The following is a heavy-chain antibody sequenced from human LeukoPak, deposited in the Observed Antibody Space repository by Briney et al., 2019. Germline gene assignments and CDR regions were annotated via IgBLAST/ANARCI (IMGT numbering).Heavy chain of an antibody. Sequence: PGGSLSPSFAASGCTLSSHAMSWVRQAPGKGVEWVSAISGSGGSTYHANSVNGRFTISRDNTKNTMYLQMNTLRAEATAVYYCAKSGVVVRGVNGYFDYWGQGTLVTVSS. D-gene: IGHD3-10*01. CDR2: ISGSGGST. J-gene: IGHJ4*02. V-gene: IGHV3-23*01. CDR3: AKSGVVVRGVNGYFDY. CDR1: GCTLSSHA.